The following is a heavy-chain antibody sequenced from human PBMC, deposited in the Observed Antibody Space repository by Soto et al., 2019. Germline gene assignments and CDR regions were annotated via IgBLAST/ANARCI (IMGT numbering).Heavy chain of an antibody. J-gene: IGHJ6*02. CDR2: IIPVLTVT. V-gene: IGHV1-69*02. Sequence: QVRLVQSGAEVRKPGSSVKVSCMASGSTFSSYTVNWVRQAPGKGLEWIGRIIPVLTVTDYARRFQGRVTITADRSAKAAYMEFTSLTSEDTSVYYCARRRYCGTYCCKKFYYGMDVWGQGTTVTVSS. CDR3: ARRRYCGTYCCKKFYYGMDV. CDR1: GSTFSSYT. D-gene: IGHD2-21*02.